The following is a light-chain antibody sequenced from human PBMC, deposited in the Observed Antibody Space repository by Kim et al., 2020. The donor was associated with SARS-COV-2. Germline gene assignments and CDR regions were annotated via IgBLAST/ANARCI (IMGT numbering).Light chain of an antibody. CDR3: QQYGSSPKT. Sequence: EIVLTQSPGTLSLSPGERATLSCRASQSVSSNYLAWYQQKPGQAPRLLMYGASSRATGIPDRFSGSGSGTDFTLTISRLEPEDFAVYYCQQYGSSPKTFGQGTKVDLK. CDR1: QSVSSNY. V-gene: IGKV3-20*01. CDR2: GAS. J-gene: IGKJ1*01.